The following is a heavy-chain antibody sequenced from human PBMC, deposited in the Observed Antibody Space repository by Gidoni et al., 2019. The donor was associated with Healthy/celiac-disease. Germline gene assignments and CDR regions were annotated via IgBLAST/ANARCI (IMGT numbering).Heavy chain of an antibody. Sequence: QVQLQETGLGLVRPSKTLSLTWTVPGCSISSYYWSWIRQPPGKGLEWIGYIYYSGSTNYNPSLQSRVTISVDTSKNHFSLKLSSVTAADTAVYYCARGGSSGWYFIGGQGTLVTVSS. V-gene: IGHV4-59*01. CDR1: GCSISSYY. CDR3: ARGGSSGWYFI. D-gene: IGHD6-19*01. CDR2: IYYSGST. J-gene: IGHJ4*02.